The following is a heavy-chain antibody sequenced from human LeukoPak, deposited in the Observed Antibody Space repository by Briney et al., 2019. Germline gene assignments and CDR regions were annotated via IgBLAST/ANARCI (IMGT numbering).Heavy chain of an antibody. CDR2: IKQDGNEK. CDR1: GFRFSSWW. CDR3: VREDPRCYYY. V-gene: IGHV3-7*03. D-gene: IGHD2-15*01. Sequence: GGSLRLSCAASGFRFSSWWMSWVRQAPGQGLEWVANIKQDGNEKYYVDSVKGRFTISRDNDKNSLYLQMNSLRAGDTAVYYCVREDPRCYYYWGQGTLVTVSS. J-gene: IGHJ4*02.